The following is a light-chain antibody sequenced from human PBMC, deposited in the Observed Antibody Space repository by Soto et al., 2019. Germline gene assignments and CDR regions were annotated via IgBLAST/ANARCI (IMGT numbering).Light chain of an antibody. CDR1: SSDVGSYNL. CDR2: DVS. V-gene: IGLV2-23*02. CDR3: CSYAGSSTVV. J-gene: IGLJ2*01. Sequence: QSVLTQPASVSGSPGQSIAISCTGTSSDVGSYNLVSWYQQHPGKAPKLLIYDVSQRPSGVSDRFSGSKSGNTASLTISGLQAEDEADYYCCSYAGSSTVVFGGGTKLTVL.